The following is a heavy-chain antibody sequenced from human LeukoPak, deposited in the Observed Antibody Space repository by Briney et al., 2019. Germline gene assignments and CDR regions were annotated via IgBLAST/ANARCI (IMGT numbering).Heavy chain of an antibody. Sequence: GESLKISCKGSGYPFTSYSIGWVRQMPGKGLEWMGIIYPGDSDTRYNPSFQGQVTISADKSISSAYLPWSSLKASDTAMYYCARLMDVWGKGTTVTVSS. V-gene: IGHV5-51*01. CDR1: GYPFTSYS. CDR2: IYPGDSDT. CDR3: ARLMDV. J-gene: IGHJ6*04.